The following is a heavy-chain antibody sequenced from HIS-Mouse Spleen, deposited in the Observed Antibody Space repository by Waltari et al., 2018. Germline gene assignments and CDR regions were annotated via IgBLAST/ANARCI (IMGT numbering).Heavy chain of an antibody. J-gene: IGHJ2*01. CDR3: AREIPYSSSWYDWYFDL. CDR1: GGSISSSSYY. CDR2: IDYSGST. V-gene: IGHV4-39*07. D-gene: IGHD6-13*01. Sequence: QLQLQESGPGLVKPSETLSLTCTVSGGSISSSSYYWGWIRQPPGKGLEWIGSIDYSGSTYYNPSLKCRVTISVDTSKNQFSLKLSSVTAADTAVYYCAREIPYSSSWYDWYFDLWGRGTLVTVSS.